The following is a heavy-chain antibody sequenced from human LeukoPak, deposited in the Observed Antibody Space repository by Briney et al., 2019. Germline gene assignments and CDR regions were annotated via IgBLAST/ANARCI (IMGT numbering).Heavy chain of an antibody. V-gene: IGHV3-23*01. CDR2: ISGSGSST. CDR3: AKDWIAVGGRWFDP. CDR1: GFNFNFHG. Sequence: PGGSLRLSCAALGFNFNFHGMSWVRQAPGKGLEWVSAISGSGSSTFYTESVEGRFTISRDSSKNTLYLEMKNLRVEDMAVYYCAKDWIAVGGRWFDPWGQGTLVTVSS. D-gene: IGHD6-19*01. J-gene: IGHJ5*02.